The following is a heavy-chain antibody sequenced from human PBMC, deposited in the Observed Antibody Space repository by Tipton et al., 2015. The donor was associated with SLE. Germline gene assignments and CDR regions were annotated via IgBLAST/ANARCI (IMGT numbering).Heavy chain of an antibody. CDR2: TYYMSKWYN. D-gene: IGHD2-15*01. Sequence: PSRGLEWLGRTYYMSKWYNDYAVSVKSRISIDVDTSKNQFSLHLKSVTPEDTAVYYCAGPRYSRLAHFGGNSGYWGQGTLVTVSS. J-gene: IGHJ4*02. CDR3: AGPRYSRLAHFGGNSGY. V-gene: IGHV6-1*01.